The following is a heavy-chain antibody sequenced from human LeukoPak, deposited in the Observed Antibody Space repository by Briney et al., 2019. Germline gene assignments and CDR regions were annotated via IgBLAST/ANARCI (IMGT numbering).Heavy chain of an antibody. CDR1: GYSISSGHH. V-gene: IGHV4-38-2*01. CDR2: IYHSGAT. D-gene: IGHD2-8*01. Sequence: SEPLSLTCAVSGYSISSGHHCGWIRQSPGNGLEWIGFIYHSGATSYNPSFKSPVTISVNTSKDQFSLKLRSVPAAHTSVSFCVRVLGLTISDNWFDPWGQGSLVTVSS. J-gene: IGHJ5*02. CDR3: VRVLGLTISDNWFDP.